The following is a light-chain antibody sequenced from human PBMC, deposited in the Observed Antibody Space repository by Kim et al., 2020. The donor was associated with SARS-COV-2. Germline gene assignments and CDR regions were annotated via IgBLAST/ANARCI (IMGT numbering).Light chain of an antibody. J-gene: IGLJ3*02. V-gene: IGLV2-14*03. CDR3: SSYTSSSTRV. CDR1: SSDVGGYNY. CDR2: YVS. Sequence: GQSITISRTGTSSDVGGYNYVSWYQQHPGKAPKLMIYYVSNRPSGVSNRFSGSKSGNTASLTISGLQAEDEADYYCSSYTSSSTRVFGGGTQLTVL.